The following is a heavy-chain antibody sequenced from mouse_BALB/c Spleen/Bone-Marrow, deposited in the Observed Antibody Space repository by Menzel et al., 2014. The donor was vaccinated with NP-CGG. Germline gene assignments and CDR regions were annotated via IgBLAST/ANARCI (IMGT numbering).Heavy chain of an antibody. CDR1: GFNIKDTY. CDR2: IDPANGNT. V-gene: IGHV14-3*02. J-gene: IGHJ3*01. CDR3: ASYYYGSSLFAY. Sequence: VQLQQSGAELVKPGASVKLSCTASGFNIKDTYMHWVKQRPEQGLEWIERIDPANGNTKYDPKFQGKATITADTSSNTAYLQLSSLTSGDTAVYYCASYYYGSSLFAYWGQGTLVTVSA. D-gene: IGHD1-1*01.